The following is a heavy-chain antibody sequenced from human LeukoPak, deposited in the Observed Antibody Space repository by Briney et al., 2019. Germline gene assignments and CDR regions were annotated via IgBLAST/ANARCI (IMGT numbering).Heavy chain of an antibody. Sequence: SLRLSCAASGFTFDNYAMNWVRQVPGKGLEWISLISWNSGTIGYANPVKGRFTISRDNANNFLYLQMNSLRAEDTALYYCVRAYKDRSLAGKKEFFQHWGQGTLVTVSS. CDR2: ISWNSGTI. CDR3: VRAYKDRSLAGKKEFFQH. D-gene: IGHD6-19*01. CDR1: GFTFDNYA. J-gene: IGHJ1*01. V-gene: IGHV3-9*01.